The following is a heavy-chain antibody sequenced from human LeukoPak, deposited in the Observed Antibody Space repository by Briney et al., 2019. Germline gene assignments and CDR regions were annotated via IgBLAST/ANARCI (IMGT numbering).Heavy chain of an antibody. CDR2: INPSGGST. CDR1: GYTFTSYY. Sequence: ASVKVSCKVSGYTFTSYYMHWVRQAPGQGLEWMGIINPSGGSTSYAQKFQGRVTMTRDTSTSTVYMELSSLRSEDTAVYYCARGADFWSGYSDLYYFDYWGQGTLVTVSS. V-gene: IGHV1-46*01. CDR3: ARGADFWSGYSDLYYFDY. J-gene: IGHJ4*02. D-gene: IGHD3-3*01.